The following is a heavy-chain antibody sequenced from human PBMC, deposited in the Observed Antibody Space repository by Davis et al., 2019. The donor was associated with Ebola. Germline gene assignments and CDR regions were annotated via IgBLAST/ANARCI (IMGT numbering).Heavy chain of an antibody. V-gene: IGHV4-59*01. CDR2: IYYSGSI. J-gene: IGHJ4*02. Sequence: ESLKISCVASGFTFSSYSMNWVRQAPGKGLEWIGYIYYSGSINYNPSLKSRVTISVDTSKNQFSLKLSSVIAADNAVYYCARGERGSYVAGHWGQGTLVTVSS. CDR1: GFTFSSYS. CDR3: ARGERGSYVAGH. D-gene: IGHD1-26*01.